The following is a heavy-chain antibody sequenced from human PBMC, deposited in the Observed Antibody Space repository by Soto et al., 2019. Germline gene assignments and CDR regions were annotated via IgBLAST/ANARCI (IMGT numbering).Heavy chain of an antibody. V-gene: IGHV1-69*12. CDR1: GGTFSSYA. CDR2: IIPIFGTA. Sequence: QVELVQSGAEVKKPGSSVNVSCKASGGTFSSYAISWVRQAPGQGLEWMGGIIPIFGTANYAQKFQGRVTITADESTSTAYMELSSLRSEDTAVYYCARDEIYALLPPWSGPYYYYFYCMDVWGQGTTFTVSS. CDR3: ARDEIYALLPPWSGPYYYYFYCMDV. J-gene: IGHJ6*02. D-gene: IGHD3-3*01.